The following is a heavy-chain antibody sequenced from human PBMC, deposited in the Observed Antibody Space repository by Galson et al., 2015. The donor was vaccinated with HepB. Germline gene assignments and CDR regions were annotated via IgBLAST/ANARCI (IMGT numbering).Heavy chain of an antibody. V-gene: IGHV1-69*06. Sequence: SVKVSCKASGGTFSSYALSWVRQAPGHGFEWMGGIIPVFGRTDYAQKFQGRVTITADKSTSTTYIELGSLRSEDTAVYYCARSWLSAHPPHFYYGRDVWGEGTTVTVSS. CDR3: ARSWLSAHPPHFYYGRDV. J-gene: IGHJ6*04. CDR2: IIPVFGRT. CDR1: GGTFSSYA. D-gene: IGHD5-24*01.